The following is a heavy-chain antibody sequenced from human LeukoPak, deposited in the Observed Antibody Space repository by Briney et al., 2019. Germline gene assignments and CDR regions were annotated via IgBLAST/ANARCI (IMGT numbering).Heavy chain of an antibody. J-gene: IGHJ4*02. CDR3: ARHGDYCFDL. Sequence: PPGESLRLSCAASGFTFSRSWMGWVGQAPGKGLEWVANIKRDGTSKYYVDSVMGRFTISRDNAENSVYLQMNSLSAGDTAVYYCARHGDYCFDLWGPGTRVTVSS. V-gene: IGHV3-7*02. CDR2: IKRDGTSK. CDR1: GFTFSRSW. D-gene: IGHD2-21*01.